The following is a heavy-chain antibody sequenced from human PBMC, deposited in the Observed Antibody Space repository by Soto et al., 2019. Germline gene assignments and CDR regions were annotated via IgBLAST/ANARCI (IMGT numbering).Heavy chain of an antibody. CDR3: ARLDGTVFANYFDY. V-gene: IGHV3-33*01. J-gene: IGHJ4*02. CDR1: GFTLSSYG. D-gene: IGHD2-8*01. Sequence: QVQLVESGGGVVQPGRSLRLSCAASGFTLSSYGMHWVRQAPGKGLEWVAVMWYDGSNKYYADSVKGRFTMSRDNSKNTLYLQMNSLRAEDTAVYYCARLDGTVFANYFDYWGQGSLVTVSS. CDR2: MWYDGSNK.